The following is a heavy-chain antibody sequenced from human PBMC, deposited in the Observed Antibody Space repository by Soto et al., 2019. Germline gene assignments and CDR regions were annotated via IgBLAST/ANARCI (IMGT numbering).Heavy chain of an antibody. CDR2: INPNSGGT. V-gene: IGHV1-2*04. D-gene: IGHD2-21*02. CDR1: GYTFTGYY. J-gene: IGHJ6*02. CDR3: ARALGCGGDCYYYYYGMDV. Sequence: GASVKVSCKASGYTFTGYYMHWVRQAPGQGLEWMGWINPNSGGTNYAQKFQGWVTMTRDTSISTAYMELSRLRSDDTAVYYCARALGCGGDCYYYYYGMDVWGQGNTVTVYS.